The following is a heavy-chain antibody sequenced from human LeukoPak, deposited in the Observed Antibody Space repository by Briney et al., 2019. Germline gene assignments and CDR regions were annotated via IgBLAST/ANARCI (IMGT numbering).Heavy chain of an antibody. D-gene: IGHD2-8*01. V-gene: IGHV3-21*01. CDR3: AIDGNHRYSSNLPPPFSGGWFDP. CDR2: ITSGSSYI. CDR1: GFTFSSYS. J-gene: IGHJ5*02. Sequence: GGSLRLSCAASGFTFSSYSMNWVRQAPGKGLEWVSSITSGSSYIYYADSVKGRFTISRDNAKNSLYLQMNSLRDEDMDVYYCAIDGNHRYSSNLPPPFSGGWFDPWCQGTVVTVSS.